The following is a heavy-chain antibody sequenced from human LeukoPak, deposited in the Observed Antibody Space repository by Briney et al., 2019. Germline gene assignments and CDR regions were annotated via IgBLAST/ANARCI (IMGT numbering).Heavy chain of an antibody. CDR1: GGSISSYY. D-gene: IGHD3-9*01. Sequence: PSETLSLTCTVSGGSISSYYWTWIRQPPGKGLEWIGEINHTGSTNYNPSFKSRVTMSADTPKNQVSLNLTSVTAADTAVYYCARGPVRLARPYDYWGQGTLVTVSS. J-gene: IGHJ4*02. V-gene: IGHV4-34*01. CDR2: INHTGST. CDR3: ARGPVRLARPYDY.